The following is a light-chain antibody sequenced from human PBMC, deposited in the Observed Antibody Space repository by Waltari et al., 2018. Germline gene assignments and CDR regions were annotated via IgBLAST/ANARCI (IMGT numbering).Light chain of an antibody. Sequence: EIVLTQSPATLSLSPGDRATLSCRASQYVSGNYIGWYQQKPGQAPRLLIYKASSRATGIPDRFSGSGSGTDFTLTINRLEPEDFAVYSCQLYGTSPSWTFGQGTKVEMK. CDR1: QYVSGNY. CDR2: KAS. J-gene: IGKJ1*01. CDR3: QLYGTSPSWT. V-gene: IGKV3-20*01.